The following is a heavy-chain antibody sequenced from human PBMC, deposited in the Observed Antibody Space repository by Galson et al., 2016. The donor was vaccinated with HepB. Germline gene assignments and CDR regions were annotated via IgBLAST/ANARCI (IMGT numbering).Heavy chain of an antibody. CDR2: VSWDATTI. Sequence: SLRLSCAASGFNFDDYTMHWVRQAPGKGLEWVSLVSWDATTISYADSVKGRFTISRDNSKNSLYLQMNRLTSEDTALYYCARETTIWGNGFQYWGQGTLVTVSS. V-gene: IGHV3-43*01. D-gene: IGHD4-23*01. CDR1: GFNFDDYT. CDR3: ARETTIWGNGFQY. J-gene: IGHJ4*02.